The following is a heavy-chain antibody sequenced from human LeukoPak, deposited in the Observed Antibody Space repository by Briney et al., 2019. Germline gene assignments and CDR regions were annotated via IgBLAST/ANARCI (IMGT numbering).Heavy chain of an antibody. D-gene: IGHD3-10*01. CDR2: IRSKAYGGTT. CDR3: TRDGKNYYGSGSWDYYYMDV. CDR1: GFTFGDYA. Sequence: AGGSLRLSCTASGFTFGDYAMSWFRQAPGKGLEWVGFIRSKAYGGTTEYAASVKGRFTISRDDSKSIAYLQMNSLKTEDTAVYYCTRDGKNYYGSGSWDYYYMDVWGKGTTVTISS. V-gene: IGHV3-49*03. J-gene: IGHJ6*03.